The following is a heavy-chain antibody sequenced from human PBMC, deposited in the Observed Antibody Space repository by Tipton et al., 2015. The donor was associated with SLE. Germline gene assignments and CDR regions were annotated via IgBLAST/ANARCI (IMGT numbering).Heavy chain of an antibody. V-gene: IGHV4-39*07. CDR3: ARSTQWELNY. CDR2: IYYSGST. J-gene: IGHJ4*02. D-gene: IGHD1-26*01. Sequence: TLSLTCTVSGDSISNSTYYWGWIRQPPGKGLEWIGSIYYSGSTYYNPSLKSRVTISVDKSKNQFSLKLSSVTAADTAVYYCARSTQWELNYWGQGTLVTVSS. CDR1: GDSISNSTYY.